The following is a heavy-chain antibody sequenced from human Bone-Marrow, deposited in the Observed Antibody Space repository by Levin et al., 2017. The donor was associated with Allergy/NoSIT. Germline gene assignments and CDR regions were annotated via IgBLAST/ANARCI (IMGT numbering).Heavy chain of an antibody. CDR2: ISYDGTNK. Sequence: GESLKISCAASGFIFSNYGMHWVRQAPGKGLEWVAAISYDGTNKYYGDDVKGRFSISRDNSKNTVYLQMNSLRTEDTAVYYCAKDREACSGTSDTYGMVVWGQGTSVTVS. D-gene: IGHD2-2*01. V-gene: IGHV3-30*18. CDR1: GFIFSNYG. CDR3: AKDREACSGTSDTYGMVV. J-gene: IGHJ6*02.